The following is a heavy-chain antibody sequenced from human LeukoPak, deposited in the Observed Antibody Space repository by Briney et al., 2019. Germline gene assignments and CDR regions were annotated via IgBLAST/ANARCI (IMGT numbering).Heavy chain of an antibody. D-gene: IGHD4-17*01. CDR1: GYTFTSNW. J-gene: IGHJ6*02. CDR3: ARHGMTTVFFYGMDV. V-gene: IGHV5-51*01. Sequence: GESLKISCKGSGYTFTSNWIAWVRQMPGKGLEWMGIVYPGDSDIRYSPPFQGQVTISADKSISTAYLQWGSLKASDTAMYYCARHGMTTVFFYGMDVWGQGTTVTVSS. CDR2: VYPGDSDI.